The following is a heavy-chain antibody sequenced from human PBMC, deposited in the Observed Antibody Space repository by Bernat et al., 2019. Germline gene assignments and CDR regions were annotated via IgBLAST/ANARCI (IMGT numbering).Heavy chain of an antibody. D-gene: IGHD6-13*01. CDR1: GFTFSDYY. J-gene: IGHJ4*02. CDR2: ISSSSSYT. Sequence: VQLVESGGGLVKPGGSLRLSCAASGFTFSDYYMSWIRQAPGKGLEWVSYISSSSSYTNYADSVKGRFTISRDNAKNSLYLQMNSLRAEDTAVYYCAGGAAAATFDYWGQGTLVTVSS. V-gene: IGHV3-11*05. CDR3: AGGAAAATFDY.